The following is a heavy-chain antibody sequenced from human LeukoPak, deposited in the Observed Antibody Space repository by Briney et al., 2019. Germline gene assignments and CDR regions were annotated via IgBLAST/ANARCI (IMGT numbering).Heavy chain of an antibody. V-gene: IGHV5-51*01. Sequence: ESLKISCKASGYNFTIYWIGWVRQMPGRGLEWVGIIYPGDSDTSYSPPFQGQLTISADKSISTAYLQWTSLKATETDMYYCAIFDFLFGEIDNWFDPWGQGTQVTVSS. CDR1: GYNFTIYW. J-gene: IGHJ5*02. CDR3: AIFDFLFGEIDNWFDP. D-gene: IGHD3-16*01. CDR2: IYPGDSDT.